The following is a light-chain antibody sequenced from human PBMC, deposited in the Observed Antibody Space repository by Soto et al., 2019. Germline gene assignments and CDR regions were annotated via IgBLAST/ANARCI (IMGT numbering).Light chain of an antibody. J-gene: IGKJ5*01. CDR2: GAS. V-gene: IGKV3-20*01. CDR1: QSVRSGY. Sequence: TVLTQSPGTPSLSPGERATLSCRAIQSVRSGYLAWYQQKPGQSPRLLIYGASSRATGIPDRFSGSGSGTDFTLTISRLEPEDFAVYYCQQYGSSPPITFGQGTRLEIK. CDR3: QQYGSSPPIT.